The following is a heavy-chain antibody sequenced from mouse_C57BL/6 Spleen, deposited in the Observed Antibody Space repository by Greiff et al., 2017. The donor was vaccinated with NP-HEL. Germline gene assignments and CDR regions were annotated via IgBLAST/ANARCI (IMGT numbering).Heavy chain of an antibody. CDR2: IRLKSDNYAT. CDR1: GFTFSNYW. CDR3: TATYYSNFYYFDY. J-gene: IGHJ2*01. V-gene: IGHV6-3*01. Sequence: EVKVEESGGGLVQPGGSMKLSCVASGFTFSNYWMNWVRQSPEKGLEWVAQIRLKSDNYATHYAESVKGRFTISRDDSKSSVYLQMNNLRAEDTGIYYCTATYYSNFYYFDYWGQGTTLTVSS. D-gene: IGHD2-5*01.